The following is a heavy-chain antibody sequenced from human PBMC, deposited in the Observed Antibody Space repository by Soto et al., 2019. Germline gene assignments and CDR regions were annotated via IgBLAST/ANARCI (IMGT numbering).Heavy chain of an antibody. CDR3: ARSTNDYGDRD. J-gene: IGHJ4*02. CDR2: MNPNSGNT. CDR1: GYTFTSYY. D-gene: IGHD4-17*01. V-gene: IGHV1-8*01. Sequence: QVQLVQSGAEVKKPGASVKVSCKASGYTFTSYYINWVRQATGQGLEWMGWMNPNSGNTGYAPKFQGRVTMTSNTSISTAYMALRSLRSEDTAGYYCARSTNDYGDRDWGPGTLVTVSS.